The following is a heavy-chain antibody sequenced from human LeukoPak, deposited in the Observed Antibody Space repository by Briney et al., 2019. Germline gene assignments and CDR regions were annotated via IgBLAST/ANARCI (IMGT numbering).Heavy chain of an antibody. J-gene: IGHJ4*02. CDR3: ARDSEPNGDYVGYFDY. Sequence: AGSLRLSCAASGFTFSSYEMNWVRQAPGKGLEWVSYISISGSTIYYADSVKGRFTISRDNAKNSLYLQMNSLRAEDTAVYYCARDSEPNGDYVGYFDYWGQGTLVTVSS. CDR1: GFTFSSYE. D-gene: IGHD4-17*01. V-gene: IGHV3-48*03. CDR2: ISISGSTI.